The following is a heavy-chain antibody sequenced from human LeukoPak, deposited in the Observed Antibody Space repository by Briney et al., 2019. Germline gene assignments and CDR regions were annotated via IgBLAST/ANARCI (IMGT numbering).Heavy chain of an antibody. CDR3: ARRGVVPADNSYYYYYMDV. D-gene: IGHD2-2*01. CDR1: GYSFTSYW. V-gene: IGHV5-51*01. CDR2: IYHGDSDT. J-gene: IGHJ6*03. Sequence: GESLKISCKGSGYSFTSYWIGWVRQMPGKGLGWMGSIYHGDSDTRYSPSFQGQVTISADKSSSTAYLQWSSLKASDTAMYYCARRGVVPADNSYYYYYMDVWGKGTTVTVSS.